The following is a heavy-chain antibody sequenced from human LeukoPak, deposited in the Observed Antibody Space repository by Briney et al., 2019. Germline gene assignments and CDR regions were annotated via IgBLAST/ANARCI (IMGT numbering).Heavy chain of an antibody. CDR1: GYTFTGYY. D-gene: IGHD6-19*01. CDR3: ARLTVTGRAWDETDC. Sequence: ASVKVSCKASGYTFTGYYMHWVRQAPGQGLEWLGRINPNTGGTNYAQKFQGRVTMTRDTSISTAYMELSRLRSDDTAVYYCARLTVTGRAWDETDCWGQGTLVTVSS. J-gene: IGHJ4*02. V-gene: IGHV1-2*06. CDR2: INPNTGGT.